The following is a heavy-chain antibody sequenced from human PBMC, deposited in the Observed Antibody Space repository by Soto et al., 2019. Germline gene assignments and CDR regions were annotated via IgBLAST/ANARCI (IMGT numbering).Heavy chain of an antibody. Sequence: SEALSLTCTVSGGSISSGDYYWSWIRHPPGKGLEWIGYIYYSGSTYYNPSLKSRVTISVDTSKNQFSLKLSSVTAADTAVYYCARGLNWNDVWWDYWGQGTLVTVSS. V-gene: IGHV4-30-4*01. J-gene: IGHJ4*02. D-gene: IGHD1-1*01. CDR3: ARGLNWNDVWWDY. CDR2: IYYSGST. CDR1: GGSISSGDYY.